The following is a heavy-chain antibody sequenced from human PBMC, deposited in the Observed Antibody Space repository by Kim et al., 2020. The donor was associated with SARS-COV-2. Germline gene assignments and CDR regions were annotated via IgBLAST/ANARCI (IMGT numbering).Heavy chain of an antibody. CDR1: GFTVNNFA. J-gene: IGHJ4*02. Sequence: GGSLRLSCGASGFTVNNFAMSGVRQAPGKGLEWVSTDPGGGGRTFYADSVKGRFTISRDNSKNTVFLQMNSLRAEDTAVYYCAKERPRSSGWYVVEDWGQETLVSVS. V-gene: IGHV3-23*01. D-gene: IGHD6-19*01. CDR2: DPGGGGRT. CDR3: AKERPRSSGWYVVED.